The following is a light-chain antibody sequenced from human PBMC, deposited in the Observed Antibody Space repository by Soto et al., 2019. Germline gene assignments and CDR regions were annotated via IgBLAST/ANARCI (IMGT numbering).Light chain of an antibody. CDR2: AAS. CDR3: QKYNSAPRT. CDR1: PGISKY. V-gene: IGKV1-27*01. Sequence: GDRVTITCRASPGISKYLAWYQQKPGKGPKLLIYAASTLQSGVPSRFSGSGSGTDFTLTISSLQPEDVATYYCQKYNSAPRTFGQGTKVEI. J-gene: IGKJ1*01.